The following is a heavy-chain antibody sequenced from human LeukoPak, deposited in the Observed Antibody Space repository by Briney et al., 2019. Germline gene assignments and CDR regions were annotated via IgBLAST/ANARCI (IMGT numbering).Heavy chain of an antibody. CDR1: RYTFTSYG. D-gene: IGHD5-18*01. CDR3: ARDLDSYGTDAFDI. Sequence: ASVKVSSKASRYTFTSYGISWVRQAPGQGLECMGWISAYNGNTNYAQKLQGRVTMTTDTSTSTAYMELRSLRSDDTAVYYCARDLDSYGTDAFDIWGQGTMVTVSS. CDR2: ISAYNGNT. V-gene: IGHV1-18*01. J-gene: IGHJ3*02.